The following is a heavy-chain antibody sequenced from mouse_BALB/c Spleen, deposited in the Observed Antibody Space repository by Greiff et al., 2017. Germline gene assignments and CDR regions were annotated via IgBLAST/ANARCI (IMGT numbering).Heavy chain of an antibody. CDR1: GFTFSSYT. V-gene: IGHV5-12-2*01. D-gene: IGHD1-2*01. J-gene: IGHJ3*01. Sequence: EVKLVESGGGLVQPGGSLKLSCAASGFTFSSYTMSWVRQTPEKRLEWVAYISNGGGSTYYPDTVKGRFTISRDNAKNTLYLQMSSLKSEDTAMYYCARAVITTASAWFAYWGQGTLVTVSA. CDR2: ISNGGGST. CDR3: ARAVITTASAWFAY.